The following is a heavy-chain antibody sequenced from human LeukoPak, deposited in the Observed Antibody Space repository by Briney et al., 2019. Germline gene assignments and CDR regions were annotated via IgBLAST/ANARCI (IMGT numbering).Heavy chain of an antibody. V-gene: IGHV4-39*02. CDR1: GGSISSSSYY. CDR2: IYYSGST. D-gene: IGHD2-15*01. Sequence: SETLSLTCTVSGGSISSSSYYWGWIRQPPGKGLEWIGSIYYSGSTYYNPSLKSRVTISVDTSKNQFSLKLSSVTAADTAVYYCARDIVVVVAAIDHHWFDPWGQGTLVTVSS. J-gene: IGHJ5*02. CDR3: ARDIVVVVAAIDHHWFDP.